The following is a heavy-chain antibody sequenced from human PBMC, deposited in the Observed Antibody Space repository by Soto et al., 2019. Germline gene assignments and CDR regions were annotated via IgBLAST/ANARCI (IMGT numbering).Heavy chain of an antibody. Sequence: QVQLVESGGGVVQPGRSLRLSCAASGFTFSSYAMHWVRQAPGKGLEWVAVISYDGSNKYYADSVKGRFTISRDNSKNTLYLQMNSLRTEDTAVYYCASSGVPGARSCFDYWGQGTLVTVSS. CDR3: ASSGVPGARSCFDY. D-gene: IGHD7-27*01. V-gene: IGHV3-30-3*01. J-gene: IGHJ4*02. CDR2: ISYDGSNK. CDR1: GFTFSSYA.